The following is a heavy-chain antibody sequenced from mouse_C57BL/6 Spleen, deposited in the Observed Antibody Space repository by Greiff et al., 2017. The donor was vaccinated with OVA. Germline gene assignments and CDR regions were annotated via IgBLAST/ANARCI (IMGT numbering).Heavy chain of an antibody. CDR1: GYTFTTYP. D-gene: IGHD1-1*01. V-gene: IGHV1-47*01. CDR2: FHPYNDDT. J-gene: IGHJ3*01. CDR3: ASRGFTTVVATRAWFAY. Sequence: VQLQQSGAELVKPGASVKMSCKASGYTFTTYPIEWMKQNHGKSLEWIGNFHPYNDDTKYNEKFKGKATLTVEKSSSTVYLELSRLTSDDSAVYYCASRGFTTVVATRAWFAYWGQGTLVTVSA.